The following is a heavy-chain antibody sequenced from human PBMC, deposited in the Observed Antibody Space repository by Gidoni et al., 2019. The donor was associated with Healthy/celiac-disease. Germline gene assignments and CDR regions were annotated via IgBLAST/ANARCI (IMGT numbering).Heavy chain of an antibody. CDR1: GFTFSRYA. V-gene: IGHV3-33*08. Sequence: QVQLVESGGGVVQPGRSLRLPCAASGFTFSRYALLWVRQAPGQGLEWLAAIWFDGGHEYFADSVKGRFTISRDNSKNTLYLQMNSLRAEDTAVYYCARGFEYHYGGSDYLAEFDSWGQGTLVTVSS. CDR2: IWFDGGHE. J-gene: IGHJ4*02. CDR3: ARGFEYHYGGSDYLAEFDS. D-gene: IGHD3-22*01.